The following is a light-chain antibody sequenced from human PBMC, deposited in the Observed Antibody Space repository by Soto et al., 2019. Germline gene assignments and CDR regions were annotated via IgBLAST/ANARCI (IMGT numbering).Light chain of an antibody. Sequence: ETVMTQSPATLSMSPGERATLSCMASQSVGAKVNWYQQKPGQAPRLLIYSASTRATGIPARFSGSGSGTEFTLTISSLQSEDFALYFCQQYNYWPPITFGQGTRLEIK. CDR2: SAS. CDR1: QSVGAK. V-gene: IGKV3-15*01. J-gene: IGKJ5*01. CDR3: QQYNYWPPIT.